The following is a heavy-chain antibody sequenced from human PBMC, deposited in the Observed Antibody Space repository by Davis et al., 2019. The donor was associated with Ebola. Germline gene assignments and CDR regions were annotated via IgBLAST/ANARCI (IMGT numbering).Heavy chain of an antibody. D-gene: IGHD3-16*01. J-gene: IGHJ6*02. CDR2: IYYSGST. V-gene: IGHV4-59*01. CDR3: ARGRRGGLWYYGMDV. Sequence: SETLSLTCTVSGGSISSYYWSWIRQPPGKGLEWIGYIYYSGSTNYNPSLKNRATISLDMSKSQFSLKLSPVTAADTAVYYCARGRRGGLWYYGMDVWGQGTTVTVSS. CDR1: GGSISSYY.